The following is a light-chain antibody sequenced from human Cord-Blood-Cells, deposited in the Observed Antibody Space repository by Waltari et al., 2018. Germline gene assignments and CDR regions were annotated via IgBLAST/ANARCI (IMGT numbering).Light chain of an antibody. Sequence: QSALTQPDSVSGSPGQSITISCTGTSCDVGGYNYVPWYQQHPGNAPKLMIYEVSNRPSGVSNRFSGSKSGNTASLTISGLQAEDEADYYCSSYTSSSTYVFGTGTKVTVL. CDR2: EVS. J-gene: IGLJ1*01. CDR3: SSYTSSSTYV. V-gene: IGLV2-14*01. CDR1: SCDVGGYNY.